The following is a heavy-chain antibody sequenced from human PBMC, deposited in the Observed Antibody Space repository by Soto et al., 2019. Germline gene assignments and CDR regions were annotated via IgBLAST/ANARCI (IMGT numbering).Heavy chain of an antibody. J-gene: IGHJ4*02. V-gene: IGHV3-23*01. D-gene: IGHD3-22*01. Sequence: PGGSLRLSCAASGVTLRSYAMSWVRQVPGKGLDWVSSVSGTGGSTYYANSVKGRFTISRDNSKNTLYLQMNSLRAEDTAVYYCVKGNRYYYDSSGYSFFDYWGQGT. CDR2: VSGTGGST. CDR3: VKGNRYYYDSSGYSFFDY. CDR1: GVTLRSYA.